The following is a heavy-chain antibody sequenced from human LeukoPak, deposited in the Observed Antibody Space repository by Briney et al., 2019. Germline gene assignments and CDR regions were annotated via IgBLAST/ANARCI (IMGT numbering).Heavy chain of an antibody. CDR1: GYSFTSHW. V-gene: IGHV5-51*01. CDR3: AMCERYYDILTGYLAY. J-gene: IGHJ4*02. CDR2: IYPGDSDT. D-gene: IGHD3-9*01. Sequence: GESLKISCKGSGYSFTSHWIGWVRQMPGKGLEWMGIIYPGDSDTRYSPSFQGQVTISADKSISTAYLQWSSLKASDTAMYYCAMCERYYDILTGYLAYWGQGTLVTVSS.